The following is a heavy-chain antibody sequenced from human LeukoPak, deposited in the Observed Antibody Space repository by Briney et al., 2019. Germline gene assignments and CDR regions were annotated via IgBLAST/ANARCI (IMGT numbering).Heavy chain of an antibody. CDR2: IFYRGSI. Sequence: SETLSLTCTVSGGSISNYYWSWIRQPPGKGLEWIGYIFYRGSIDYSPSLQSRVTISVDTSKNHLSLRLTSVTAADTAVYFCARGVVLGQDDAFDIWGRGTMVTVSS. D-gene: IGHD3/OR15-3a*01. V-gene: IGHV4-59*12. CDR3: ARGVVLGQDDAFDI. J-gene: IGHJ3*02. CDR1: GGSISNYY.